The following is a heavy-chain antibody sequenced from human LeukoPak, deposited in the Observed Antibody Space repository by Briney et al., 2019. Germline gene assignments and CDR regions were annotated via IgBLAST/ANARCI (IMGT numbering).Heavy chain of an antibody. J-gene: IGHJ4*02. CDR3: ARGNSIAARPCGFDY. Sequence: GASVKVSCKASGGTFSSYAISWVRQAPGQGLEWMGGIIPIFGTANYAQKFQGRVTITTDESTSTAYMELSSLRSEDTAVYYCARGNSIAARPCGFDYWGQGTLVTVSS. CDR1: GGTFSSYA. CDR2: IIPIFGTA. V-gene: IGHV1-69*05. D-gene: IGHD6-6*01.